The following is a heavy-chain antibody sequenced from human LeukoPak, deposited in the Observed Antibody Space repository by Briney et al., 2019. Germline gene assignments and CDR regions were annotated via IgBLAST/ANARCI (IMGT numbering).Heavy chain of an antibody. V-gene: IGHV3-30-3*01. Sequence: GRSLRLSCAASGFTFSSYAMHWVRQAPGKGLEWVAVISYDGSNKYYADSVKGRFTISRDNSKNTLYLQMNSLKAEDTAVYYCARDGRFGELLLYYFDYWGQGTLVTVSS. CDR1: GFTFSSYA. CDR3: ARDGRFGELLLYYFDY. CDR2: ISYDGSNK. D-gene: IGHD3-10*01. J-gene: IGHJ4*02.